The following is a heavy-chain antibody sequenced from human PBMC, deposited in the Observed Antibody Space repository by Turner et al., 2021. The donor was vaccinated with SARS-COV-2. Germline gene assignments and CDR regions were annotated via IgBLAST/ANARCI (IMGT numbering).Heavy chain of an antibody. V-gene: IGHV4-59*01. J-gene: IGHJ4*02. CDR1: GGSITSSF. D-gene: IGHD6-13*01. CDR3: ARVGTFSSSWYWFDY. CDR2: IYYVGST. Sequence: QVQLQESGPGLVKPSETLSLTCTVSGGSITSSFWSWIRQPPGKGLEWIGYIYYVGSTKYNPSLKSRVTISVDTYKNQFSLNLSSVTAADTAMYYCARVGTFSSSWYWFDYWGQGTLVTVSS.